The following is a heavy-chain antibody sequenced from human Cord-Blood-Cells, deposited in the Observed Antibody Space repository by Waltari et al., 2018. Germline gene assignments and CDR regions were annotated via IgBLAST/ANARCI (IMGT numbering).Heavy chain of an antibody. J-gene: IGHJ4*02. V-gene: IGHV1-8*03. CDR2: MNPNSGNT. D-gene: IGHD5-18*01. Sequence: QVQLVQSGAEVKKPGASVKVSCKASGYTFTSYDINWVRQATGQGLEWMGLMNPNSGNTGYAQKFQGRVTITSNTSISTAYMELSSLRSEDTAVYYCARWVSSYGFKNDYWGQGTLVTVSS. CDR3: ARWVSSYGFKNDY. CDR1: GYTFTSYD.